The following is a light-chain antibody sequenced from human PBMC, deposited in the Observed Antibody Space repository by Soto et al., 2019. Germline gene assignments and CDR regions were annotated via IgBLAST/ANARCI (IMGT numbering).Light chain of an antibody. CDR3: QQYNSFIWT. CDR2: KAS. J-gene: IGKJ1*01. Sequence: DIQMTQSPSTLSASVGDRVTIICRASQSISSWLAWYQQKPGKAPKLLISKASNLDSGVPSRFSGSGSGTEFNLTISNLQPEDFATYYCQQYNSFIWTFGRGTKVDIK. V-gene: IGKV1-5*03. CDR1: QSISSW.